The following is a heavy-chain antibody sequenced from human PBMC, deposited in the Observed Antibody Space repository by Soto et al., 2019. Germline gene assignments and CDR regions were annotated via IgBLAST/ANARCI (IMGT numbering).Heavy chain of an antibody. D-gene: IGHD4-17*01. J-gene: IGHJ4*02. CDR3: ARNMVTYGDYVRGFDF. CDR2: IYYTGST. CDR1: GGSISNYY. V-gene: IGHV4-59*08. Sequence: QVQLQESGPGLVKPSETLSLICTVSGGSISNYYWSWIRQPPGKGLGWIGDIYYTGSTKNSPSLESRVTLSVDTSKNQFSLNLSAVTAADTAIYYCARNMVTYGDYVRGFDFWGQGTLVTVSS.